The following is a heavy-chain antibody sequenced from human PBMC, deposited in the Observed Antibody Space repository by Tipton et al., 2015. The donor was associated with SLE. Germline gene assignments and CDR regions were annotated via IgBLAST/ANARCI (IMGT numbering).Heavy chain of an antibody. Sequence: TLSLTCAVSGASISRDNYYWNWIRQPPGKGLEWIGYIYYSGSTNYNPSLKSRVTISVDTSKNQFSLKLSSVTAADTAVYYCATLTGTVDYWGQGTLVTVSS. CDR2: IYYSGST. CDR1: GASISRDNYY. J-gene: IGHJ4*02. CDR3: ATLTGTVDY. D-gene: IGHD1-20*01. V-gene: IGHV4-61*01.